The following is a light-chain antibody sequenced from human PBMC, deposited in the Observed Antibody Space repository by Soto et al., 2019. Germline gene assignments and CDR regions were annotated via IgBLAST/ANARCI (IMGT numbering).Light chain of an antibody. CDR2: EVT. J-gene: IGLJ1*01. CDR1: SSDVGGYNF. V-gene: IGLV2-8*01. Sequence: QSAPTQPPSASGSPGQSLTISCTGTSSDVGGYNFVSWYQQHPGKAPKLLIYEVTQRPSGVPDRFSASKSGNTASLTVSGLQAEDEADYYCSSYAGSDMGVFGTGTKV. CDR3: SSYAGSDMGV.